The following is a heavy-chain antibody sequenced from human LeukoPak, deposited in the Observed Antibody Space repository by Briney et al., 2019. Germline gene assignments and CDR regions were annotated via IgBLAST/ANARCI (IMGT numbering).Heavy chain of an antibody. CDR2: ISGSGGGT. J-gene: IGHJ4*02. CDR3: ARSPYSGNYYYFDY. V-gene: IGHV3-23*01. CDR1: GFTFDDYA. D-gene: IGHD1-26*01. Sequence: GGSLRLSCAASGFTFDDYAMHCVRQAPGKGLGWVSGISGSGGGTYYADSVEGRFTISRDNSKNTLFLQMNSLRAEDTAVYYCARSPYSGNYYYFDYWGQGTLVTVSS.